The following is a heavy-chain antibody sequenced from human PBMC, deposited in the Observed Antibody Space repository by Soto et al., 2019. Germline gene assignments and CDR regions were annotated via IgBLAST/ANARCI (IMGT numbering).Heavy chain of an antibody. J-gene: IGHJ2*01. CDR2: IGTAGDT. V-gene: IGHV3-13*01. CDR1: GFTFSNYD. Sequence: PGGSLRLSCAGSGFTFSNYDMHWVRQATGKGLEWVSVIGTAGDTYYPGSVKGRFTISRENAKNSVYLQMHSLRAGDTAVYYCARDNGDWYFDLRGRGTLVTVSS. CDR3: ARDNGDWYFDL.